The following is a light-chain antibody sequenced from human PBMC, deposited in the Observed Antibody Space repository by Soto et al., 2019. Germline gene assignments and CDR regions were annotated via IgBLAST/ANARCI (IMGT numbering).Light chain of an antibody. Sequence: DIQMTQSPSTLSASVGNRVTLTCRASQSISSWLAWYQQKPGKAPKLLIYSASSLESGVPSRFSGSGSGTEFTLTISSLQPDDFATYYCQQYKSYPWTFGQGTKAEIK. CDR2: SAS. CDR1: QSISSW. V-gene: IGKV1-5*03. CDR3: QQYKSYPWT. J-gene: IGKJ1*01.